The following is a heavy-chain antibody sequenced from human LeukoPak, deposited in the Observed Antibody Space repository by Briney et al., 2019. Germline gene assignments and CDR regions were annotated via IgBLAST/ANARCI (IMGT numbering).Heavy chain of an antibody. CDR3: ASSYFDTRRYFDY. J-gene: IGHJ4*02. CDR2: INHSGST. D-gene: IGHD3-9*01. V-gene: IGHV4-34*01. Sequence: SETLSLTCADYGGSFSGYYWSWIRQPPGKGLEWIGEINHSGSTNYNPSLKSRVTISVDTSKNQFSLKLSSVTAADTAVYYCASSYFDTRRYFDYWGQGTLVTVSS. CDR1: GGSFSGYY.